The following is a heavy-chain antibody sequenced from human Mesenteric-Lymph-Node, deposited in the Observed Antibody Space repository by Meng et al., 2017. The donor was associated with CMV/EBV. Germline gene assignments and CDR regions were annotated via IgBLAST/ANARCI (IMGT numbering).Heavy chain of an antibody. CDR2: IKQDGSEK. CDR3: AREAWSYGSGSYWSY. J-gene: IGHJ4*02. D-gene: IGHD3-10*01. Sequence: ASGFTFNTYGMHWVRQAPGKGLEWVANIKQDGSEKYYVDSVKGRFTISRDNAKNSLYLQMNSLRAEDTAVYYCAREAWSYGSGSYWSYWGQGTLVPSPQ. V-gene: IGHV3-7*01. CDR1: GFTFNTYG.